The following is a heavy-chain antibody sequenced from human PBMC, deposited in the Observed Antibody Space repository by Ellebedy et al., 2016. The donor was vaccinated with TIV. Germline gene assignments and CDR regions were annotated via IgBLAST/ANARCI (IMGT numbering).Heavy chain of an antibody. CDR3: ARVDLGLAFDY. CDR2: IYSGGST. J-gene: IGHJ4*02. D-gene: IGHD3/OR15-3a*01. V-gene: IGHV3-53*01. CDR1: GFSVSGNY. Sequence: GESLKISCAVSGFSVSGNYMSWVRQAPGKGLEWVSFIYSGGSTYYADSVKGRFTISRDNSKDTVYLQMNSLRAEDTAVFYCARVDLGLAFDYWGQGTLVTVSS.